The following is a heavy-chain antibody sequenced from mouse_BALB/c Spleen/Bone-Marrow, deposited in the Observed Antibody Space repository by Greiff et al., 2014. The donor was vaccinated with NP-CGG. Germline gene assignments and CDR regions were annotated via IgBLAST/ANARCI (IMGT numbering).Heavy chain of an antibody. CDR1: GYSFTGYF. V-gene: IGHV1-20*02. J-gene: IGHJ1*01. CDR2: INPYNGDT. CDR3: ARVTTDWYFDV. D-gene: IGHD1-1*01. Sequence: EVMLVESGPELVKPGASVKISCKASGYSFTGYFMNRVMQSHGKSLEWIGRINPYNGDTFYNQKFKGKATLTVDKSSSTAHMELRSLASEDSAVYYCARVTTDWYFDVWGAGTTVTVSS.